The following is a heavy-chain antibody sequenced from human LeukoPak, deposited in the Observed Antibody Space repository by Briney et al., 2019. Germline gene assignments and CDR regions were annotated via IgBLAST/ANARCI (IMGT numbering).Heavy chain of an antibody. D-gene: IGHD3-3*01. Sequence: PGGSLRLSCAASRFTLSTYWMSWVRQAPGKGLEWVAHIKQDGSQEYDVDSVKGRFTISRDSAKNSLYLQTTSLRAEDTAVYYCARGVPYDSWSGPHYSDYWGQGTLVTVSS. J-gene: IGHJ4*02. CDR3: ARGVPYDSWSGPHYSDY. V-gene: IGHV3-7*01. CDR2: IKQDGSQE. CDR1: RFTLSTYW.